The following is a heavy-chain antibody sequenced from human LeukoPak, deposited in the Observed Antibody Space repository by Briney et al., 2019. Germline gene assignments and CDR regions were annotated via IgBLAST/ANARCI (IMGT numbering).Heavy chain of an antibody. CDR1: GYTFTGYY. V-gene: IGHV1-2*04. Sequence: GASVKVSCKASGYTFTGYYMHWVRQAPGQGLEWMGWINPNSGGTNYAQKFQGWVTMTRDTSISTAYMELSRLRSDDTSVYYCARGGTLGFDYVWWSYPHAFDYWGQGTLVTVSS. D-gene: IGHD3-16*02. CDR2: INPNSGGT. CDR3: ARGGTLGFDYVWWSYPHAFDY. J-gene: IGHJ4*02.